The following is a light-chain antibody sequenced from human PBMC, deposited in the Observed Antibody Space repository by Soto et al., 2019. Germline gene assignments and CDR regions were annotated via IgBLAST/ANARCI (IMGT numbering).Light chain of an antibody. Sequence: DIVMTQPPEFLAASLRESATINRKSSQRVLYSSKNKNYLAWYQQKPGKPPKLLIYRASTRESGVPERFSGSGSGTDFTLTISSLQAADFAVYYCQQYCNSPRTFGQGTKVDIK. CDR3: QQYCNSPRT. V-gene: IGKV4-1*01. CDR2: RAS. CDR1: QRVLYSSKNKNY. J-gene: IGKJ1*01.